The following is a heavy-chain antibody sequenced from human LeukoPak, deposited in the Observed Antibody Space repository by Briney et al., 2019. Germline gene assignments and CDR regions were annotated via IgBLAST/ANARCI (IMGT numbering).Heavy chain of an antibody. CDR3: AKDPYRVVVATGNYLDP. V-gene: IGHV3-30*18. Sequence: GGSLRLSCAASGFTFYNYGMHWARQAPGKGLEWVAVISHDGSNIHYGDSVKGRFTISRDNSKNTLYLQMNSLRVEDTAVYYCAKDPYRVVVATGNYLDPWGQGTLVTVSA. J-gene: IGHJ5*02. CDR2: ISHDGSNI. CDR1: GFTFYNYG. D-gene: IGHD2-21*01.